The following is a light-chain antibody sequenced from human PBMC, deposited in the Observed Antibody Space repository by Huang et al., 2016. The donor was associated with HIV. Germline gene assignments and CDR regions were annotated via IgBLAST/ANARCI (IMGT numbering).Light chain of an antibody. J-gene: IGKJ5*01. Sequence: EIVMTQSPLSLPVTPGEPASISCRSSQSLLHSNGYNYLDWYLQKPGQSPQLVIYLSSSRASGVPDRFTGSGSVTYFTLKISRVEAEDVGVYYCMQTLQTPRTFGQGTRLEIK. CDR1: QSLLHSNGYNY. CDR2: LSS. CDR3: MQTLQTPRT. V-gene: IGKV2-28*01.